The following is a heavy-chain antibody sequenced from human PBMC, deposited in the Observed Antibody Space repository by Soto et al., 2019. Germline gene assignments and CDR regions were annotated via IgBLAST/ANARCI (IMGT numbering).Heavy chain of an antibody. V-gene: IGHV4-30-4*01. J-gene: IGHJ4*02. Sequence: QVELQEAGPGLVKPSQTLSLTCTVSGGSISSGDYYWSWIRQPPGKGLEWIGYIYYSGSTYYNPSLKSRVTISVDTSKNQFSLKLSSVTAADTAVYYCARDRGTAMVYDYWGQGTLVTVSS. CDR1: GGSISSGDYY. CDR2: IYYSGST. CDR3: ARDRGTAMVYDY. D-gene: IGHD5-18*01.